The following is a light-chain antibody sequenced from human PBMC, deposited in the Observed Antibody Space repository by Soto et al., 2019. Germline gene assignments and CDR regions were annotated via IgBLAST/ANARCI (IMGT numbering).Light chain of an antibody. CDR2: DVS. J-gene: IGLJ1*01. CDR1: SSVVGAYNS. V-gene: IGLV2-14*01. CDR3: SSYTSSNSYV. Sequence: QSVLTQPASVSGSPGQSIAISCTGTSSVVGAYNSVSWYQQYPGKAPKLMIHDVSNRPSGVSDRFPGSKSGNTASLIISGLQAEDEADYYCSSYTSSNSYVFGSGTKVTVL.